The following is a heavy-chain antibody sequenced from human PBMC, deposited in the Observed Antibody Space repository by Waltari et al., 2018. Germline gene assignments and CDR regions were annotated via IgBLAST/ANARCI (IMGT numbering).Heavy chain of an antibody. J-gene: IGHJ4*02. CDR1: SDSLSGYY. D-gene: IGHD2-2*01. Sequence: HVQLQESGPGLVTPSETLSLTCTVSSDSLSGYYCSWIRQSARKGLEWIGRASSSGTTNYNLSFKSRVTMSVDMSKNQFSLRLTSVTAADTAVYYCARERQIVVVPPADLLVFEYWGQGALVTVSS. CDR3: ARERQIVVVPPADLLVFEY. V-gene: IGHV4-4*07. CDR2: ASSSGTT.